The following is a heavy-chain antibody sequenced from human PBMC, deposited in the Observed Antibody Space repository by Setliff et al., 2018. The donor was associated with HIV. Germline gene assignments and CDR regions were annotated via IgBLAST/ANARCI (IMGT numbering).Heavy chain of an antibody. D-gene: IGHD3-10*01. J-gene: IGHJ5*02. CDR1: GGSISIHY. V-gene: IGHV4-59*11. CDR2: TYYDGST. CDR3: ARERRFFTSGSYATWLDP. Sequence: SETLSLTCTVSGGSISIHYWSWIRLPPGKGLEWIGTTYYDGSTIYNPSLNSRVTMSVDTSKNQFSLKLTSVTAADTAVYYCARERRFFTSGSYATWLDPWVQGTLVTVSS.